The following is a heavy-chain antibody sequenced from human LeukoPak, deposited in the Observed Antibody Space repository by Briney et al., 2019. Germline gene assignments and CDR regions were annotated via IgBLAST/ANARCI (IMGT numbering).Heavy chain of an antibody. J-gene: IGHJ3*02. CDR2: ISAYNGNT. CDR1: GYTFTSYG. Sequence: GASVTVSCKASGYTFTSYGISWVRQAPGQGLEGMGWISAYNGNTNYAQKLQGRVTMTTDTSTSTAYMELRSLRSDDTAVYYCARAPAFYSYGFHDAFDIWGQGTMATVSS. CDR3: ARAPAFYSYGFHDAFDI. D-gene: IGHD5-18*01. V-gene: IGHV1-18*01.